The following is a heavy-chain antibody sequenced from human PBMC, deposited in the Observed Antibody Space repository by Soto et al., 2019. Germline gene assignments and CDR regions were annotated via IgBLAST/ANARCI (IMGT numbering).Heavy chain of an antibody. D-gene: IGHD2-15*01. V-gene: IGHV3-23*01. J-gene: IGHJ6*02. Sequence: PGGSLRLSCAASGFTFSDYAMSWVRQAPGKGLEWVSLISISSGTTYYADSVKGRFSTSRDNSNNTLYLQMNSLRAEDTAVYYCAKFICICRRCYYYYGLDVWGQGTTVPVSS. CDR3: AKFICICRRCYYYYGLDV. CDR2: ISISSGTT. CDR1: GFTFSDYA.